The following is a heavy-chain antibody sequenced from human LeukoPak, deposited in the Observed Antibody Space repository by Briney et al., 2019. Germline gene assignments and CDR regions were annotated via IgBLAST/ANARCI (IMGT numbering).Heavy chain of an antibody. Sequence: SETLSLTCTVSGGSISSYYWSWIRQPPGKGLEWIGYIYYSGSTNHNPSLKSRVTISVDTSKNQFSLKLSSVTAADTAVYYCARGRSSGWYMIGYFDYWGQGTWSPSPQ. J-gene: IGHJ4*02. CDR2: IYYSGST. D-gene: IGHD6-19*01. V-gene: IGHV4-59*01. CDR3: ARGRSSGWYMIGYFDY. CDR1: GGSISSYY.